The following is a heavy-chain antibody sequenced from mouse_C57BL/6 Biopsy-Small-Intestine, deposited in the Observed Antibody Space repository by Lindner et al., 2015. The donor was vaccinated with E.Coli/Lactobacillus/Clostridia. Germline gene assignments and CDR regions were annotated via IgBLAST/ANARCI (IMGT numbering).Heavy chain of an antibody. J-gene: IGHJ1*01. V-gene: IGHV1-9*01. Sequence: VQLQESGADLMKPGASVKLSCKATGYTFTAYWIQWVKERPGHGLEWIGEILPGSDSTNYNESFNGKVTFTADTSSNTVHMQVSSLTIEDSAIFYCARRWGFYFDVWGSGSTVTVSS. CDR1: GYTFTAYW. CDR3: ARRWGFYFDV. D-gene: IGHD1-1*02. CDR2: ILPGSDST.